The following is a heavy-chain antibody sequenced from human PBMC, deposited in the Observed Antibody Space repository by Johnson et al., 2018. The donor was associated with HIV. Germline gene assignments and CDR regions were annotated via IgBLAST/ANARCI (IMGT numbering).Heavy chain of an antibody. D-gene: IGHD3-3*01. Sequence: VQLVESGGGVVQPGRSLRLSCAASGFTLSSYWMHWVRQAPGKGLVWVSRINSDGSSTSYADSVKGRFTISRDNAKNTLYLQMNSLRAEDTAVYYCARESRYNFWRGYDAFDIWGQGTMVTVSS. CDR1: GFTLSSYW. CDR2: INSDGSST. CDR3: ARESRYNFWRGYDAFDI. J-gene: IGHJ3*02. V-gene: IGHV3-74*01.